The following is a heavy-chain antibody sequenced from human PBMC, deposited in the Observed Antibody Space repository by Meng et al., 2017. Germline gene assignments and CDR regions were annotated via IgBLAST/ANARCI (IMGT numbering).Heavy chain of an antibody. Sequence: GGSLRLSCAASGFTVSSNYMNWVRQAPGKGLEWVSVIYSGGSTYYADSVKGRFTISRDNSKNTLYLQMNSLRAEDTAVYYCARSYYYYDSSGYYYYYYGMDVWGQGTTVTVSS. CDR1: GFTVSSNY. CDR2: IYSGGST. D-gene: IGHD3-22*01. V-gene: IGHV3-66*02. J-gene: IGHJ6*02. CDR3: ARSYYYYDSSGYYYYYYGMDV.